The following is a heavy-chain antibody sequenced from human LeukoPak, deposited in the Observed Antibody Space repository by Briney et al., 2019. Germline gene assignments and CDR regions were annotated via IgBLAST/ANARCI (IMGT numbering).Heavy chain of an antibody. Sequence: GGSLRLSCAASGFTFSGSAMHWVRQASGKGLEWLGRIRSKADSYTTAYAASVKGRFIVSRDDPKNTAYLQMNSLETEDTAVYYCRAAADLNDYWGQGTLVTVSS. CDR3: RAAADLNDY. J-gene: IGHJ4*02. CDR1: GFTFSGSA. V-gene: IGHV3-73*01. CDR2: IRSKADSYTT. D-gene: IGHD6-13*01.